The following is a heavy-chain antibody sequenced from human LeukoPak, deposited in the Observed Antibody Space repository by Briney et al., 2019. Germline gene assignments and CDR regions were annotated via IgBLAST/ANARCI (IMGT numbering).Heavy chain of an antibody. J-gene: IGHJ4*02. CDR3: ARGGYGDLSPYFDY. V-gene: IGHV4-34*01. D-gene: IGHD4-17*01. CDR2: INHSGST. Sequence: SETLSLTCAVYGGSFSGYYWSWIRQPPGKGLEWIGEINHSGSTNYNPSLKSRVTISVDTSKNQFSLKLSSVTAADTAVYYCARGGYGDLSPYFDYWGQGTLVTVSS. CDR1: GGSFSGYY.